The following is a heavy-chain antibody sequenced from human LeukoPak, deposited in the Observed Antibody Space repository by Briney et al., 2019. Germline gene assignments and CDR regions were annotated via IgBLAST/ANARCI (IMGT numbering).Heavy chain of an antibody. J-gene: IGHJ3*02. Sequence: SETLSLTCTVSGGSISSGGYYWSWIRQPPGKGLEWIGYIYHSGSTYYNPSLKSRVTISVDTSKNQFSLKLSSVTAADTAVYYCARRIVVLPAARAFDIWGQGTMVTVSS. CDR1: GGSISSGGYY. CDR3: ARRIVVLPAARAFDI. CDR2: IYHSGST. D-gene: IGHD2-2*01. V-gene: IGHV4-30-2*03.